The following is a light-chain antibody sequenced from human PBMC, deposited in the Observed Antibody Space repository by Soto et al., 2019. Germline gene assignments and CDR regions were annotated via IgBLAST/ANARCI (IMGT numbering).Light chain of an antibody. CDR2: GNN. J-gene: IGLJ2*01. Sequence: QLVLTQPPSVSGAPGQRVTISCTGSSSNIGAGLDVHWYQQLPGTAPKLLIYGNNNRPSGVPDRFSGSKSGTSASLAITGLQAEDEADYYCQSYDSSLSSSVFGGGTKLTVL. CDR3: QSYDSSLSSSV. V-gene: IGLV1-40*01. CDR1: SSNIGAGLD.